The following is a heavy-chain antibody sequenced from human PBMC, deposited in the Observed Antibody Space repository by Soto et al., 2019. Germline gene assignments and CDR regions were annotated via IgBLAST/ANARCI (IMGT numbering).Heavy chain of an antibody. Sequence: QVQLVQSGAEVKKPGSSVKVSCKASGGTFSSYAISWVRQAPGQGLEWMGGIIPIFGTANYAQKFQGRVTSTADESTSTAYRELGSLRSADTAVYYCARAGNDRRDGYMGNFDYWGQGTHVTVSS. D-gene: IGHD5-12*01. CDR3: ARAGNDRRDGYMGNFDY. CDR2: IIPIFGTA. J-gene: IGHJ4*02. V-gene: IGHV1-69*12. CDR1: GGTFSSYA.